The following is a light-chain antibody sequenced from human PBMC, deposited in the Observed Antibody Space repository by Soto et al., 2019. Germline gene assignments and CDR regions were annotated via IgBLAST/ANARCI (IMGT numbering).Light chain of an antibody. CDR3: QLYNFHLRR. J-gene: IGKJ2*01. V-gene: IGKV3-15*01. CDR1: QSLRSS. CDR2: DAS. Sequence: ETMMTQSXXTXXXXLXXXAXXPCXASQSLRSSLAWYQQKPGQAPRLLIYDASTRATGIPARFSGSGSGTDFTLTISSLQPDDFGPYYCQLYNFHLRRFGQGTMLDIK.